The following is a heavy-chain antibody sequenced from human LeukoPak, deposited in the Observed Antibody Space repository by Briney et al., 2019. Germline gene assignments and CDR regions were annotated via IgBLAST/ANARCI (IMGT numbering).Heavy chain of an antibody. CDR3: ARGPPPYTEGGLFYYYGLDV. CDR2: IVPILSTT. CDR1: GGSFSNYA. J-gene: IGHJ6*02. V-gene: IGHV1-69*13. Sequence: GASVKVSCKASGGSFSNYAISWVRQAPGQGLEWMGGIVPILSTTNYARKFQGRVTMTAGESTSTAYMELSSLRSDDTAVYYCARGPPPYTEGGLFYYYGLDVWGQGTTVTVSS. D-gene: IGHD3-16*01.